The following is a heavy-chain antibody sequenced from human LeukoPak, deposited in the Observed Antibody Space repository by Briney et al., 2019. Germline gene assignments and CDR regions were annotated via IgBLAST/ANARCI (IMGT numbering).Heavy chain of an antibody. CDR3: AKQLGYCSDGSCYFPY. CDR1: GFTFTSSA. V-gene: IGHV1-58*01. Sequence: GTSVKVSCKASGFTFTSSAVQWVRQARGQRLEWIGWIVVGSGNTNYAQKFQERVTITRDMSTSTAYMELNSLRAEDTAVYYCAKQLGYCSDGSCYFPYWGQGTLVTVSS. J-gene: IGHJ4*02. D-gene: IGHD2-15*01. CDR2: IVVGSGNT.